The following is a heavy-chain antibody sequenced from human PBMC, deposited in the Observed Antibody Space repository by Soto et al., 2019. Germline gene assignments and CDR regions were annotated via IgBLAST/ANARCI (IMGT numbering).Heavy chain of an antibody. D-gene: IGHD2-2*01. J-gene: IGHJ4*02. Sequence: GGSLRLSCAASGFTFRDYDMSWIRQAPGKGLEWVSCISSSGTATYYADSVKGRFTISRDNAKNSLYVEMNSLRVEDSAVYYCARKGPRPALPNHWGQGTLVIVSS. CDR1: GFTFRDYD. CDR3: ARKGPRPALPNH. V-gene: IGHV3-11*01. CDR2: ISSSGTAT.